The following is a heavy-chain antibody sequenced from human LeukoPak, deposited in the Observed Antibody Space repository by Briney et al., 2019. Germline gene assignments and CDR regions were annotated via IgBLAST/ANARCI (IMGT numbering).Heavy chain of an antibody. CDR1: GYTFTSYG. CDR3: ARAGYCSGGSCHTGAFDI. D-gene: IGHD2-15*01. Sequence: ASVKVSCKASGYTFTSYGITWVRQAPGQGLEWMEWISPYNDNANYAQKLQGRVTMTKDTTTSTAYMELRSLRSDDTAVYYCARAGYCSGGSCHTGAFDIWGQGTMVTGSS. CDR2: ISPYNDNA. V-gene: IGHV1-18*01. J-gene: IGHJ3*02.